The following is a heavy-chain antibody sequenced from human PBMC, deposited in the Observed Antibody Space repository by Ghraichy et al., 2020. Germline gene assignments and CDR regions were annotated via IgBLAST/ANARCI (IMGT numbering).Heavy chain of an antibody. CDR2: ISSSSSTI. Sequence: GGSLRLSCAASGFTFSSYSMNWVRQAPGKGLEWVSYISSSSSTIYYADSVKGRFTISRDNAKNSLYLQMNSLRDEDTAVYYCARSYSDSSGPYYYYGMDVWGQGTTVTVSS. CDR3: ARSYSDSSGPYYYYGMDV. V-gene: IGHV3-48*02. D-gene: IGHD3-22*01. J-gene: IGHJ6*02. CDR1: GFTFSSYS.